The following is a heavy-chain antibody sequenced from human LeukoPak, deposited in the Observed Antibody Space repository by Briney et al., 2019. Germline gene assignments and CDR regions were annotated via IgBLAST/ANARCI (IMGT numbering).Heavy chain of an antibody. CDR2: ISGSGGST. D-gene: IGHD1-26*01. Sequence: GGSLRLSCAASEFSVGSNYMTWVRQAPGKGLEWVSAISGSGGSTYYADSVKGRFTISRDNSKNTLYLQMNSLRAEDTAVYYCAKDLAGATDYWGQGTLVTVPS. V-gene: IGHV3-23*01. CDR1: EFSVGSNY. CDR3: AKDLAGATDY. J-gene: IGHJ4*02.